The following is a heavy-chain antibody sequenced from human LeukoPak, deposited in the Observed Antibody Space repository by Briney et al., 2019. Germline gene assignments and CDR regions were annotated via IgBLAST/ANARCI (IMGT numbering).Heavy chain of an antibody. Sequence: GRSLRLSCAASGFTFSNYGVHWLRQAPGKGLEWVAVISKDGSNKYYADSVKGRFTISRDNSKNTLYLQMNSLRAEDTAVYYCAKDLRYSGSLREFDYWGQGTLVTVSS. V-gene: IGHV3-30*18. CDR1: GFTFSNYG. CDR2: ISKDGSNK. CDR3: AKDLRYSGSLREFDY. J-gene: IGHJ4*02. D-gene: IGHD1-26*01.